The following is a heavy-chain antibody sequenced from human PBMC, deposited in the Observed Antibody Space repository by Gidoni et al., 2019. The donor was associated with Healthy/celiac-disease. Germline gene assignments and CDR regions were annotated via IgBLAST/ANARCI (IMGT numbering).Heavy chain of an antibody. CDR3: ARALVATDIYYYYGMDV. CDR2: INPSGGST. J-gene: IGHJ6*02. CDR1: GYTFTSYY. V-gene: IGHV1-46*01. D-gene: IGHD5-12*01. Sequence: QVQLVQSGAEVKKPGASVKVSCKASGYTFTSYYMHWVRQAPGQGLEWMGIINPSGGSTSYAQKFQGRVTMTRDTSTSTVYMELSSLRSEDTAVYYCARALVATDIYYYYGMDVWGQGTTVTVSS.